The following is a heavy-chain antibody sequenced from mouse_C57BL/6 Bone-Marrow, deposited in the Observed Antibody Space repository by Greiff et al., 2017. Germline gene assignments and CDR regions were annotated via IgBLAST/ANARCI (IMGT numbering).Heavy chain of an antibody. CDR2: IDPETGGT. CDR3: TLAYYTAY. J-gene: IGHJ3*01. Sequence: QVQLKQSGAELVRPGASVTLSCKASGYTFTDYEMHWVKQTPVHGLEWIGAIDPETGGTAYNQKFKGKATLTADKSSSTAYMELRSLTSEDSAVYYCTLAYYTAYWGQGTLVTVSA. CDR1: GYTFTDYE. D-gene: IGHD2-12*01. V-gene: IGHV1-15*01.